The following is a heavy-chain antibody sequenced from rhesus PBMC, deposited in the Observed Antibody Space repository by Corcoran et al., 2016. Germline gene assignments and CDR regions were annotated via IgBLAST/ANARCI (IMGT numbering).Heavy chain of an antibody. CDR1: GASLSSTW. J-gene: IGHJ5-1*01. CDR2: INGNSGST. CDR3: ARDVAAAGKGRDV. Sequence: QVQLQESGPGLVKPSETLSLPCTVSGASLSSTWWSWFRQPPGKGLEGIGEINGNSGSTNYNPSLKCRVTISKDASKNQFSLKLSSVTAADTAVYYCARDVAAAGKGRDVWGPGVLVTVSS. V-gene: IGHV4-80*01. D-gene: IGHD6-31*01.